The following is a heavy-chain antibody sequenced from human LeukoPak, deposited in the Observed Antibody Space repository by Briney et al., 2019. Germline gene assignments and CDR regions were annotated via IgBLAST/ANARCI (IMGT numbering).Heavy chain of an antibody. J-gene: IGHJ5*02. Sequence: EASVKVSCKASGYTFTSHGISWVRQAPGQGLEWMGWISAYNGNTNYAQKLQGRVTMTTDTSTSTAYMELRSLRSDDTAVYYCARVGGYYDFWSGYSPSGTRNNWFDPWGQGTLVTVSS. D-gene: IGHD3-3*01. CDR2: ISAYNGNT. CDR1: GYTFTSHG. V-gene: IGHV1-18*01. CDR3: ARVGGYYDFWSGYSPSGTRNNWFDP.